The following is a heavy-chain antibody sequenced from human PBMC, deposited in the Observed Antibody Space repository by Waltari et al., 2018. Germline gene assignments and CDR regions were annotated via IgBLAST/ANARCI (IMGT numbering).Heavy chain of an antibody. CDR2: ISGSGGST. V-gene: IGHV3-23*01. CDR1: GFTFSSYA. CDR3: AKFPDYGDYVFDY. Sequence: EVQLLESGGGLVQPGGSLRLSCAASGFTFSSYAMSWVSQAPGKGLEWVSAISGSGGSTYYADSVKGRFTISRDNSKNTLYLQMNSLRAEDTAVYYCAKFPDYGDYVFDYWGQGTLVTVSS. J-gene: IGHJ4*02. D-gene: IGHD4-17*01.